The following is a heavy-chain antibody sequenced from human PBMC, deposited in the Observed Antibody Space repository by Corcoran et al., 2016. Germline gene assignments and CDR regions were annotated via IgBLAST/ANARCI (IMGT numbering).Heavy chain of an antibody. V-gene: IGHV1-69*06. J-gene: IGHJ6*02. Sequence: QVQLVQSGAEVKKPGSSVKVSCKASGGTFSSYAISWVRQAPGQGLEWMGGIIPIFGTANYAQKFQGRVTITADKSTSTAYMELGSLRSEDTAVYYCAGDLESAAAGGAPYYYYYDGMDVWGQGTTVTVSS. CDR1: GGTFSSYA. CDR3: AGDLESAAAGGAPYYYYYDGMDV. D-gene: IGHD6-13*01. CDR2: IIPIFGTA.